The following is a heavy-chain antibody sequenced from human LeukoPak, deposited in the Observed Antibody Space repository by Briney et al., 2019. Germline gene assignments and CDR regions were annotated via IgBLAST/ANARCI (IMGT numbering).Heavy chain of an antibody. V-gene: IGHV5-10-1*01. Sequence: GESLKISCKGSGYTFTSYWISWVRQMPGKGLEWMGKIDPSDSYTSYSPSFQGHVTISADKSISAAFLQWSSLKASDTAMYYCARQIGHTLYYWGQGTLVTVSS. J-gene: IGHJ4*02. D-gene: IGHD3-16*01. CDR2: IDPSDSYT. CDR1: GYTFTSYW. CDR3: ARQIGHTLYY.